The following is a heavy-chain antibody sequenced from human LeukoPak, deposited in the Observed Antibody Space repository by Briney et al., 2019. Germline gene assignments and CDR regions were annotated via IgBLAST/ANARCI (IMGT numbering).Heavy chain of an antibody. CDR2: FDPEDDRG. V-gene: IGHV1-24*01. Sequence: ASVKVSCKVSGYRLTELYIYWVRQAPGEGPEWMGGFDPEDDRGIYAQKFQGRVTMTEDTSTNTAYMELSSLRSEDSAMYYCAAPSARSTVTTWGAFDLWGQGTMVTVSS. CDR1: GYRLTELY. J-gene: IGHJ3*01. CDR3: AAPSARSTVTTWGAFDL. D-gene: IGHD4-17*01.